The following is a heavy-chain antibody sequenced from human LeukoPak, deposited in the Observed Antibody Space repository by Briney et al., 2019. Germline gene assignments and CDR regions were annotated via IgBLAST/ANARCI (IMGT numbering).Heavy chain of an antibody. J-gene: IGHJ6*03. CDR2: IYTSGST. CDR1: GGSISSYY. D-gene: IGHD3-22*01. CDR3: ARDDSGYYYYYMDV. V-gene: IGHV4-4*07. Sequence: SETLSVTCTVSGGSISSYYWSWIRQPAGKGLEWIGRIYTSGSTNYNPSLKSRVTMSVDTSKNQFSLKLSSVTAADTAVYYCARDDSGYYYYYMDVWGKGTTVTISS.